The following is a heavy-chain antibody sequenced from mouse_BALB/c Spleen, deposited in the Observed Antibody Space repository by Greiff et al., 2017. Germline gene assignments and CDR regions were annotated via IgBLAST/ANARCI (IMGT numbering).Heavy chain of an antibody. CDR3: AREGPLDY. D-gene: IGHD3-3*01. J-gene: IGHJ2*01. CDR1: GYSFTGYY. Sequence: EVQLQQSGPDLVKSGASVKISCKASGYSFTGYYMHWVKQSHGKSLEWIGRVNPNNGGTSYNQKFKGKAILTVDKSSSTAYMELRSLTSEDSAVYYCAREGPLDYWGQGTTLTVSS. CDR2: VNPNNGGT. V-gene: IGHV1-26*01.